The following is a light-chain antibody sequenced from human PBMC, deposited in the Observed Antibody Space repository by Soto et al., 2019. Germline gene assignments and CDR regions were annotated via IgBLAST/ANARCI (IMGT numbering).Light chain of an antibody. CDR2: GAS. CDR1: QSDSSSY. V-gene: IGKV3-20*01. J-gene: IGKJ2*01. Sequence: EIVLTQSPGTLSLSPGEGATLSCRASQSDSSSYLAWYQQKPGQAPRLLIYGASSRATGIPDRFSGSGSGTDFTLTISILEPEDFAVYYCQQYGGSPYTFGQGTKLEI. CDR3: QQYGGSPYT.